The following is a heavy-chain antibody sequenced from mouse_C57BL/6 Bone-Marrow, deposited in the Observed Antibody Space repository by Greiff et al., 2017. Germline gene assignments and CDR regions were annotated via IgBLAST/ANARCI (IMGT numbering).Heavy chain of an antibody. CDR1: GYAFTNYL. V-gene: IGHV1-54*01. CDR3: ARSPYYDYDVDY. D-gene: IGHD2-4*01. J-gene: IGHJ2*01. Sequence: VQLQQSGAELVRPGTSVKVSCKASGYAFTNYLIEWVKQRPGQGLEWIGVINPGSGGTNYNEKFKGKATLTADKSSSTAYMQLSSLTSEDSAVYFCARSPYYDYDVDYWGQGTTLTVSS. CDR2: INPGSGGT.